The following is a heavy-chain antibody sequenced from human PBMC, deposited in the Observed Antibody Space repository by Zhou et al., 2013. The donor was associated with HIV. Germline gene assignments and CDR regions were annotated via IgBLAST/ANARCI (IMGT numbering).Heavy chain of an antibody. CDR1: GYTFTSYY. V-gene: IGHV1-46*01. D-gene: IGHD3-16*01. Sequence: QVQLVQSGAEVKKPGASVKVSRKASGYTFTSYYMHWVRQAPGQGLEWMGIINPSGGSTSYAQKFQGRVTMTRDTSTSTVYMELSSLRSEDTAVYYCASAAVLGRFDYWGQGTLVTVSS. CDR3: ASAAVLGRFDY. CDR2: INPSGGST. J-gene: IGHJ4*02.